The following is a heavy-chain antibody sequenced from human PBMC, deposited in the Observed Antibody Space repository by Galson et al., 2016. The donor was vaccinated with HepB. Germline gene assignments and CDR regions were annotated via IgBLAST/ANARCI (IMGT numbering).Heavy chain of an antibody. CDR1: GFTFSSYS. Sequence: SLGLSCAASGFTFSSYSMNWVRQAPGKGLEFFSYISSTIRTVFYADSVKGRFTISRDNAKNSLYLQMNGLTEEDTAAYYCARLGYGDNSGFDYWGQGTLVTVSS. CDR3: ARLGYGDNSGFDY. J-gene: IGHJ4*02. V-gene: IGHV3-48*02. D-gene: IGHD4-23*01. CDR2: ISSTIRTV.